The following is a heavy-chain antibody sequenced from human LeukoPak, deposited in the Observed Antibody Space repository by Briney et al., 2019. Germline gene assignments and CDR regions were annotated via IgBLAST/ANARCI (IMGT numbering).Heavy chain of an antibody. D-gene: IGHD6-19*01. CDR3: ARDLAVAGTADY. V-gene: IGHV3-23*01. Sequence: GGSLRLSCAASGFTFSNHGMNWVRQAPGKGLEWVSGISPSGDITYYADSVKGRFTISRDNSKNSLYLQMNSLRAEDTAVYYCARDLAVAGTADYWGQGTLVTVSS. J-gene: IGHJ4*02. CDR2: ISPSGDIT. CDR1: GFTFSNHG.